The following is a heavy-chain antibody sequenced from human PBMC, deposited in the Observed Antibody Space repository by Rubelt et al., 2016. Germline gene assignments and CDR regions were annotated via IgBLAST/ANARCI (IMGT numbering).Heavy chain of an antibody. CDR3: AKDRDGSWTLDY. D-gene: IGHD3/OR15-3a*01. CDR1: GFTFSNND. J-gene: IGHJ4*02. V-gene: IGHV3-30*18. Sequence: QVQLVESGGGVVQPGRSLRLSCAASGFTFSNNDMHWVRQAPGKGLEWLSIIISDGIRKYYADSVKGRFTVSRDKSKHMQYLQRDSLGHEDTGVYYCAKDRDGSWTLDYWGEGILVTVSS. CDR2: IISDGIRK.